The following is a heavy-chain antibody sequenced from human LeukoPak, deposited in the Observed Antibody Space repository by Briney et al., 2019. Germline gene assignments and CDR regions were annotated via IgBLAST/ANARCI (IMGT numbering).Heavy chain of an antibody. V-gene: IGHV3-48*04. CDR3: ARDERFPYYYYGMDV. D-gene: IGHD2-21*01. Sequence: HPGGSLRLSCAASGFTFSSYSMNWVRQAPGKGLEWVSYISSSSSTIYYADSVKGRFTISRDNAKNSLYLQMNSLRAEDTAVYYCARDERFPYYYYGMDVWGQGTTVTVSS. J-gene: IGHJ6*02. CDR2: ISSSSSTI. CDR1: GFTFSSYS.